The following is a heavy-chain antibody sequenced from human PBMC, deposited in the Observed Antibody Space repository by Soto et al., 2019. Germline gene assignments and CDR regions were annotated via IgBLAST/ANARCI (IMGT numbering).Heavy chain of an antibody. Sequence: QVQLQQWGAGLLKPSETLSLTCAVYGGSFSGYYWSWIRQPPGKGLEWIGEINHSGSTNYNPSLKSRVTISVDTSKNQFSLKLSSVTAADTAVYYCARGAELWYFDYWGQGTLVTVSS. J-gene: IGHJ4*02. D-gene: IGHD1-26*01. V-gene: IGHV4-34*01. CDR1: GGSFSGYY. CDR3: ARGAELWYFDY. CDR2: INHSGST.